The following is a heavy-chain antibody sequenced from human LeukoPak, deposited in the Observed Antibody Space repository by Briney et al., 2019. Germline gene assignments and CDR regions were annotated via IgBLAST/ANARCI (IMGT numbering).Heavy chain of an antibody. CDR3: ASRPDQHLLYYFDY. Sequence: ASVKVSCKASGGTFSSYAISWVRQAPGQGLEWMGGINPNSGGTKYAQKFQGRVTMTSDASISTAYMELSSLRSDDTAVYYCASRPDQHLLYYFDYWGQGALVTVSS. D-gene: IGHD2-15*01. J-gene: IGHJ4*02. CDR1: GGTFSSYA. V-gene: IGHV1-2*02. CDR2: INPNSGGT.